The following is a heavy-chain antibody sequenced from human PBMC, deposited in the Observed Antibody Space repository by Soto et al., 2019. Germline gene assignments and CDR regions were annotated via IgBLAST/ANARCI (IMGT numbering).Heavy chain of an antibody. V-gene: IGHV4-61*01. J-gene: IGHJ4*02. Sequence: SETLSLPCTVSGGSVSSGNYYWSWIRQPPGKGLEWIGYFYYTGRINYNQSLKSRDNIFIDASKNQFSLRLYSVTAADTAVYYCARGSYYYDSIGYYHYWGQGTLVTVSS. D-gene: IGHD3-22*01. CDR1: GGSVSSGNYY. CDR2: FYYTGRI. CDR3: ARGSYYYDSIGYYHY.